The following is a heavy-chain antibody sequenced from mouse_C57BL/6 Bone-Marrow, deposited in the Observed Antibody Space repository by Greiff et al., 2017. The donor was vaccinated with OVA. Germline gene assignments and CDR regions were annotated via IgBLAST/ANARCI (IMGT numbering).Heavy chain of an antibody. CDR2: IDPSDSYT. V-gene: IGHV1-50*01. CDR3: ARAVASMDY. CDR1: GYTFTSYW. Sequence: VQLKQPGAELVKPGASVKLSCKASGYTFTSYWMQWVKQRPGQGLEWIGEIDPSDSYTNYNQKFKGKATLTVDTSSSTAYMQLSSLTSEDSAVYYCARAVASMDYWGQGTSVTVSS. J-gene: IGHJ4*01.